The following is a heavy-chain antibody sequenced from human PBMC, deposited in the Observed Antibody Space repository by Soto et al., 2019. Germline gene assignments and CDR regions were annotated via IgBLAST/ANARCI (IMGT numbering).Heavy chain of an antibody. J-gene: IGHJ4*02. CDR1: GFPFSDYY. CDR3: VRGGGGGLFEH. CDR2: ISPKSTYR. D-gene: IGHD2-21*01. Sequence: GGAVRLSCPTSGFPFSDYYMSWIRQAPGKGLEWLSHISPKSTYRNYADSVKGRFTISRDNTKSSLFLQMNSLGVEDTAVYYCVRGGGGGLFEHWGQGVLVTVSS. V-gene: IGHV3-11*06.